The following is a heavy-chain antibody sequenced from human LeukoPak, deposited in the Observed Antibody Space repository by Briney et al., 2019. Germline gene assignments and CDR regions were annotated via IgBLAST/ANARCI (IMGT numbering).Heavy chain of an antibody. V-gene: IGHV3-64*01. Sequence: PGGSLRLSCAASGFTFSSHAMHWVRQAPGKGLECVSTISDSGDRTYYANSVKGRFSVSRDKSKNTLYLQMGSLRAEDVAVYYCARGREGAKTRYFDLWGRGTLVTVSS. CDR1: GFTFSSHA. CDR2: ISDSGDRT. CDR3: ARGREGAKTRYFDL. D-gene: IGHD1-26*01. J-gene: IGHJ2*01.